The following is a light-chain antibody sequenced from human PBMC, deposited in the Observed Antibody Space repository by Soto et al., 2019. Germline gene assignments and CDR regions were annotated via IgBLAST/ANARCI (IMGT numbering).Light chain of an antibody. CDR2: GAS. CDR3: QQYNNWPLWT. CDR1: RSVSSN. V-gene: IGKV3-15*01. J-gene: IGKJ1*01. Sequence: EIVMTQSPATLSVSPGERATLSCRASRSVSSNLAWYQQKPGQAPRLLVYGASTRPTGIPTRFSGSGSGTEFTLTISSLQSEDFAVYYCQQYNNWPLWTFGQGTKVEIK.